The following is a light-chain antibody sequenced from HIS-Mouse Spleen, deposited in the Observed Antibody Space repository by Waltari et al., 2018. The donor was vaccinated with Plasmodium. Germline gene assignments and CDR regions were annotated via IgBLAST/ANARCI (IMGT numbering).Light chain of an antibody. V-gene: IGLV2-14*01. Sequence: QSALTQPASVSGSPGPSITISCTATSSDVGGYNYVSWYQQHPGKAPKLMIYDVSKRPSGVSNRVTGSKSGKTASLTSAGLQAEDEADYYCSSYTSSSTWVFGGGTKLTVL. CDR2: DVS. CDR1: SSDVGGYNY. CDR3: SSYTSSSTWV. J-gene: IGLJ3*02.